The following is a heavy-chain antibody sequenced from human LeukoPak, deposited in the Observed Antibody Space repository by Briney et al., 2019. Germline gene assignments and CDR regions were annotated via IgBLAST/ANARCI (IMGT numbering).Heavy chain of an antibody. CDR3: ARRDYVRAFDI. J-gene: IGHJ3*02. CDR1: GGSISGSSYY. D-gene: IGHD4-17*01. Sequence: PSETLSLTCTVSGGSISGSSYYWGWIRQPPGKGLEWIGSIYYSGSTYYNPSLKSRVTISVDTSKNQFSLKLSSVTAADTAVYYCARRDYVRAFDIWGQGTMVTVSS. CDR2: IYYSGST. V-gene: IGHV4-39*01.